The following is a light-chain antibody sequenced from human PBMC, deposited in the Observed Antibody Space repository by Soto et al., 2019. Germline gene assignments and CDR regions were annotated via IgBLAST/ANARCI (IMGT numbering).Light chain of an antibody. J-gene: IGLJ3*02. CDR3: SSYTTSSTQV. CDR1: SSDIGTYNY. Sequence: QSVLTQPASVSGSPGQSITISCTGTSSDIGTYNYVSWYQQHPGKVPKLMIYEVSNRPSGVSNRFSGSKSGNTASLPISGLQAEDEADYYCSSYTTSSTQVFGGGTKLTVL. V-gene: IGLV2-14*01. CDR2: EVS.